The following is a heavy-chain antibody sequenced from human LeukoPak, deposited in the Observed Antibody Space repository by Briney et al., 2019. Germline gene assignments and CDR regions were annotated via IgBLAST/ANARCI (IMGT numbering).Heavy chain of an antibody. CDR1: GYTLTDYY. D-gene: IGHD3-22*01. Sequence: SVKVSCKASGYTLTDYYMHWVRQAPGQGLEWMGRINPNSGGTNYAQKFQGRVTMTRDTSTSTVYMELSRLRSDDTAVYYCARVGYYESSGYYEYWGQGTLVTVSS. CDR2: INPNSGGT. CDR3: ARVGYYESSGYYEY. V-gene: IGHV1-2*06. J-gene: IGHJ4*02.